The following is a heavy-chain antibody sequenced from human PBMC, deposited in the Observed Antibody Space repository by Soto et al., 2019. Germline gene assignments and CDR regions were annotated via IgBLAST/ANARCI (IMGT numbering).Heavy chain of an antibody. V-gene: IGHV3-23*01. Sequence: PGGSLRLSCAASGFTFSTYAMNWVRQAPGKGLEWVSGISGSGDSTYYADSVKGRFTVSRDNSKNTLYLEMNSLRPEDTAKYYCARDVMTSVTEDYWGQGTLVTVSS. CDR1: GFTFSTYA. D-gene: IGHD4-17*01. CDR2: ISGSGDST. J-gene: IGHJ4*02. CDR3: ARDVMTSVTEDY.